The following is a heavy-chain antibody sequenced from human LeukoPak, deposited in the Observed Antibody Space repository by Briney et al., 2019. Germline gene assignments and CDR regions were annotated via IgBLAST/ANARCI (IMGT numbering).Heavy chain of an antibody. Sequence: GGSLRLSCAASGFTFSNAWMSWVRQAPGKGLECVGRIKSKTDGGTTDYAAPVKGRFTISRDDSKNTLYLQMNSLKTEDTAVYYCSLPLGAVAGTLYDYWGRGTLVTVSS. CDR2: IKSKTDGGTT. J-gene: IGHJ4*02. CDR3: SLPLGAVAGTLYDY. D-gene: IGHD6-19*01. V-gene: IGHV3-15*01. CDR1: GFTFSNAW.